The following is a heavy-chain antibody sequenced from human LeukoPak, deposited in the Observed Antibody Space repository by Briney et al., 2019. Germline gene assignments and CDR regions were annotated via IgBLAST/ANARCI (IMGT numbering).Heavy chain of an antibody. V-gene: IGHV4-30-2*01. CDR2: IYHSGST. J-gene: IGHJ5*01. CDR3: ARVVREDDFWSGSFYDWFDS. CDR1: GGSISSGGYS. Sequence: SQTLSLTCAVSGGSISSGGYSWSWIRQPPGKGLEWIGYIYHSGSTYYNPSLKSRVTISVDRSKNQFSLKLSSVTAADTAVYYCARVVREDDFWSGSFYDWFDSWGQGTLVTVSS. D-gene: IGHD3-3*01.